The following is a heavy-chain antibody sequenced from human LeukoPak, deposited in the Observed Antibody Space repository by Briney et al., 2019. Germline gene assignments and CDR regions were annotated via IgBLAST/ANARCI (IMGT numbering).Heavy chain of an antibody. CDR2: ISYDGSNK. CDR3: AKDFKGWFDP. Sequence: GGSLRLSCAASGFTFSSYGMHWVRQAPGKGLEWVAVISYDGSNKYYADSVKGRFTISRDNSKNTLYLQMNSLRAEDTAVYYCAKDFKGWFDPWGQGTLVTVSS. V-gene: IGHV3-30*18. CDR1: GFTFSSYG. J-gene: IGHJ5*02.